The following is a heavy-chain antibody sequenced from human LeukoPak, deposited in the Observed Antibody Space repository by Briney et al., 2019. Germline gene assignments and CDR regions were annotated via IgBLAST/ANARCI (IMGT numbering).Heavy chain of an antibody. J-gene: IGHJ5*02. V-gene: IGHV4-34*01. CDR1: GGSFSGYY. D-gene: IGHD3-10*01. CDR3: ARDGSGRYFFQDWFDP. CDR2: INHSGST. Sequence: SSETLSLTCAVYGGSFSGYYWSWIRQPPGKGLEWIGEINHSGSTNYNPSLKSRLTISVDTSKNQFSLKLSSVTAADTAVYYCARDGSGRYFFQDWFDPWGQGTLVTVSS.